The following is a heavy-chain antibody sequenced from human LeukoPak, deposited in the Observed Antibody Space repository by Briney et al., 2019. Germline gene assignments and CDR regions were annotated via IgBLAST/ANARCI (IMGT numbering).Heavy chain of an antibody. V-gene: IGHV3-21*01. CDR3: ARDAYTGTTDWFDP. CDR2: ISSSSSYI. J-gene: IGHJ5*02. CDR1: GFTFSSYS. Sequence: GGSLRLSCAASGFTFSSYSMNWVRQAPGKGLEWVSSISSSSSYIYYADSVKDRFTISRDNAKNSLYLQMNSLRAEDTAVYYCARDAYTGTTDWFDPWGQGTLVTVSS. D-gene: IGHD1-7*01.